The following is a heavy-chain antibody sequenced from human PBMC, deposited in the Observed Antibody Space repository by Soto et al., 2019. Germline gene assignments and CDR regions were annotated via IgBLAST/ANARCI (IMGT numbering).Heavy chain of an antibody. D-gene: IGHD3-3*02. J-gene: IGHJ4*02. CDR2: ISGGGNDA. V-gene: IGHV3-23*01. Sequence: EVQLLESGGGLVQPGGSLVLSCAASRFTFSSYAMSWVRQAPGKGLEWVSSISGGGNDAYYADSVKGRFTISRDNSQNTLSLQMCSLRADDTAVYYCARSLFLASTDTEPFDYWGQGALVTVYS. CDR1: RFTFSSYA. CDR3: ARSLFLASTDTEPFDY.